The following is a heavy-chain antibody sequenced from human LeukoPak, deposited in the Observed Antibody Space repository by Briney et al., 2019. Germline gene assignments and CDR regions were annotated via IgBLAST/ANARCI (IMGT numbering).Heavy chain of an antibody. CDR2: ISSSSSYI. V-gene: IGHV3-21*01. CDR3: FPGPYCSGGSCHHASFDY. Sequence: GGSLRLSCAASGFTFSSYSMNWVRQAPGEGLEWVSSISSSSSYIYYADSVKGRFTISRDNAKNSLYLQMNSLRAEDTAVYYCFPGPYCSGGSCHHASFDYWGQGTLVTVSS. J-gene: IGHJ4*02. D-gene: IGHD2-15*01. CDR1: GFTFSSYS.